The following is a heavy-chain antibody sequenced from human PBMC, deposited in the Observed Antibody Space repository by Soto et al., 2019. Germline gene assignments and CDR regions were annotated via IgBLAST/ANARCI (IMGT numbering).Heavy chain of an antibody. CDR2: IYYSGST. CDR3: ARDGTQYDFWSGYIPSTWFDP. V-gene: IGHV4-59*01. D-gene: IGHD3-3*01. Sequence: PSETLSLTCTVSGGSISSYYWSWIRQPPGKGLEWIGYIYYSGSTNYNPSLKSRVTISVDTSKNQFSLKLSSVTAADTAVYYCARDGTQYDFWSGYIPSTWFDPWGQGTLVTV. CDR1: GGSISSYY. J-gene: IGHJ5*02.